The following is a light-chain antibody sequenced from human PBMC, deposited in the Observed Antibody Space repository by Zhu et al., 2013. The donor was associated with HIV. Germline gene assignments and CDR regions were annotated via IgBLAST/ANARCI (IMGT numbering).Light chain of an antibody. J-gene: IGKJ1*01. CDR3: QQRYDWPRT. CDR2: AAS. V-gene: IGKV3D-15*01. Sequence: DIVMTQSPTFMSVPPGERATLSCRASQNVNRFLAWYQKQPGQAPRLLIYAASARASGIPTRFSGSGSGTDFTLTISSLEPEDSAIYYCQQRYDWPRTFGQGTKVEIK. CDR1: QNVNRF.